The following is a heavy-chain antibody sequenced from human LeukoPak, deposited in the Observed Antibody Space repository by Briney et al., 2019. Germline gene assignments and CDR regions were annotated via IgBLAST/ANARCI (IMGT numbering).Heavy chain of an antibody. D-gene: IGHD6-13*01. CDR1: SYTFTSYG. J-gene: IGHJ4*02. V-gene: IGHV1-18*01. Sequence: ASVKVSCKASSYTFTSYGISWVRQAPGQGLEWMGWISTYNGNTNYAQKFQGRVTMTTDTSTSTGYMELRSLRSDDTAVYYCATWRGSSWLDYWGQGTLVTVSS. CDR3: ATWRGSSWLDY. CDR2: ISTYNGNT.